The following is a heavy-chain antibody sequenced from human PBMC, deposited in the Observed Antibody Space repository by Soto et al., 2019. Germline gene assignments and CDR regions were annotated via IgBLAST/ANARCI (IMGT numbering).Heavy chain of an antibody. D-gene: IGHD6-13*01. CDR2: ISGSGGST. J-gene: IGHJ3*02. V-gene: IGHV3-23*01. Sequence: PGGSLRLSCAASGFTFSSYAMNWVRQAPGKGLEWVSAISGSGGSTYYADSVKGRFTISRDNSKNTLYLQMNSLRAEDTAVYYCAKDDLPIAALAEYAFDIWGQGTMVTVSS. CDR1: GFTFSSYA. CDR3: AKDDLPIAALAEYAFDI.